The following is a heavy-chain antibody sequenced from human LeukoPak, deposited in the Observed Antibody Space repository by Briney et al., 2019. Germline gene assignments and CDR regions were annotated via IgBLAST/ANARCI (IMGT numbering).Heavy chain of an antibody. J-gene: IGHJ5*02. V-gene: IGHV4-59*08. D-gene: IGHD3-16*01. Sequence: SGTLSLTCTVFGGSISGYYWSWLRQPPGQGLEWIAYMYYSGDTNYNPSLQSRVTISVDTSKNEFSLKLRSVTAADTAVYYCARGHYGLGPWGQGTLVTVSS. CDR1: GGSISGYY. CDR2: MYYSGDT. CDR3: ARGHYGLGP.